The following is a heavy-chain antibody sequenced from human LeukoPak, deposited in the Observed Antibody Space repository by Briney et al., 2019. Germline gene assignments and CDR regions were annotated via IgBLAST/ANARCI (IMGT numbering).Heavy chain of an antibody. V-gene: IGHV4-61*08. CDR1: GGSISSGDYY. D-gene: IGHD1-14*01. CDR2: IYYSGST. CDR3: ARPVASGTFDI. J-gene: IGHJ3*02. Sequence: KTSETLSLTCTVSGGSISSGDYYWSWIRQPPGKGLEWIGYIYYSGSTNYNPSPKSRVTISVDTSKNQFSLKLSSVTAADTAVYYCARPVASGTFDIWGQGTMVTVSS.